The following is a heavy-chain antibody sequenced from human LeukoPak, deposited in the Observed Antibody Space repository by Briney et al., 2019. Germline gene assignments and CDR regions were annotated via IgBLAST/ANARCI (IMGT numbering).Heavy chain of an antibody. CDR3: ARKAYYYDSSDLGWFDP. CDR1: GFTFSSYW. V-gene: IGHV3-7*01. Sequence: GGSLRLSCAASGFTFSSYWMHWVRQAPGKGLEWVANINQDGSEKYYVDSVKGRFTISRDNAKNSLYLQMNSLRAEDTAVYYCARKAYYYDSSDLGWFDPWGQGTLVTVSS. CDR2: INQDGSEK. D-gene: IGHD3-22*01. J-gene: IGHJ5*02.